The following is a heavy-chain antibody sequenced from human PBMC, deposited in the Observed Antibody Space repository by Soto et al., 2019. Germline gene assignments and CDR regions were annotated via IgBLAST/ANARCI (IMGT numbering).Heavy chain of an antibody. V-gene: IGHV4-34*01. Sequence: PSETLSLTCAVYGGSFSGYYWSWIRQPPGKGLEWIGEINHSGSTNYNPSLKSRVTISVDTSKNQFSLKLSSVTAADTAVYYCARGRRSVLPSYYRSSHTLDYWGKGHLVTVSS. CDR2: INHSGST. CDR1: GGSFSGYY. J-gene: IGHJ4*02. D-gene: IGHD6-6*01. CDR3: ARGRRSVLPSYYRSSHTLDY.